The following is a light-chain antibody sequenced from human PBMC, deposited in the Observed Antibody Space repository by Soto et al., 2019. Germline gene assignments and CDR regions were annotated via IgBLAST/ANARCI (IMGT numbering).Light chain of an antibody. V-gene: IGLV1-44*01. Sequence: QSVLTQPPSASVTPGQRVTISCSGSSSNIGSNSVNWYQQLPGTAPKLLIDSNNQRPSGVPDRFSGSKSGTSASLAISGLQSGDEADYYCAAWDDSLNGYVFGTGTKLTVL. CDR3: AAWDDSLNGYV. CDR1: SSNIGSNS. CDR2: SNN. J-gene: IGLJ1*01.